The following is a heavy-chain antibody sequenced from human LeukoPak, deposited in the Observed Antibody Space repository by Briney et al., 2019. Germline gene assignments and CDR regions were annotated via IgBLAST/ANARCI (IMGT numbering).Heavy chain of an antibody. V-gene: IGHV3-23*01. Sequence: GGSLRLSCAASGLTFSSYAMSWVRQAPGKGLKWVSAISDSGGSTYYADSVKGRFTISRDNSKNTLYLQMTNLRAADTAVYYCAKDLSRAVAADWFDPWDQGSLVTVSS. CDR3: AKDLSRAVAADWFDP. CDR1: GLTFSSYA. D-gene: IGHD6-19*01. CDR2: ISDSGGST. J-gene: IGHJ5*02.